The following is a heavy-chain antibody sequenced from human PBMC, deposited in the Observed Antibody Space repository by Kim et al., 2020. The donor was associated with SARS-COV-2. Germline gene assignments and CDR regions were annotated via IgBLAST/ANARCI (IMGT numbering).Heavy chain of an antibody. V-gene: IGHV4-31*03. Sequence: SETLSLTCTVSGGSISSGGYYWSWIRQHPGKGLEWIGYIYYSGSTYYNPSLKSRVTISVDTSKNQFSLKLSSVTAADTAVYYCAGVEGITIFGVVIIGAFDIWGQGTMVTVSS. CDR2: IYYSGST. D-gene: IGHD3-3*01. J-gene: IGHJ3*02. CDR1: GGSISSGGYY. CDR3: AGVEGITIFGVVIIGAFDI.